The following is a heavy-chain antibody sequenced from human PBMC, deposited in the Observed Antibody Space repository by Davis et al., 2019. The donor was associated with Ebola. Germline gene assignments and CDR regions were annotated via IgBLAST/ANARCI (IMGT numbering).Heavy chain of an antibody. CDR1: GGTFSSYA. CDR3: ARGSSGWYYFDY. Sequence: SVKVSCKASGGTFSSYAISWVRQAPGQGLEWMGGIIPIFGTANYAQKFQGRVTMTRNTSISTAYMELSSLRSEDTAVYYCARGSSGWYYFDYWGQGTLVTVSS. CDR2: IIPIFGTA. J-gene: IGHJ4*02. D-gene: IGHD6-19*01. V-gene: IGHV1-69*05.